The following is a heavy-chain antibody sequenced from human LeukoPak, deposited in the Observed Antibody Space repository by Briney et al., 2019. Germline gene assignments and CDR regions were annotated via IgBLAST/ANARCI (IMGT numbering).Heavy chain of an antibody. Sequence: ASVNVSCKASGYTFTGYYMHWVRQAPGQGLEWMGWINPNSGGTNYAQKFQGRVTMTRDTSISTAYMELSRLRSDDTAVYYCERVRRSAVYFDYWGQGTLVTVSS. CDR2: INPNSGGT. J-gene: IGHJ4*02. CDR3: ERVRRSAVYFDY. V-gene: IGHV1-2*02. CDR1: GYTFTGYY.